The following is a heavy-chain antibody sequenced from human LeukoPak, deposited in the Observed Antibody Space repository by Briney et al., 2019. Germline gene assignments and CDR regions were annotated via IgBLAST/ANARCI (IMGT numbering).Heavy chain of an antibody. D-gene: IGHD3-22*01. CDR3: ARVEYYYDSSGYYFFGFDY. Sequence: SVKVSCKASGGTFSSYAISWVRQAPRQGLEWMGGIIPIFGTANYAQKFQGRVTITTDESTSTAYMELSSLRSEDTAVYYCARVEYYYDSSGYYFFGFDYWGQGTLVTVSS. J-gene: IGHJ4*02. V-gene: IGHV1-69*05. CDR2: IIPIFGTA. CDR1: GGTFSSYA.